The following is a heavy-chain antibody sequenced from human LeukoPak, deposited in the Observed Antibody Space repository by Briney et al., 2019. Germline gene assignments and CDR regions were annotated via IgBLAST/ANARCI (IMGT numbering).Heavy chain of an antibody. CDR1: GGSFSGYY. J-gene: IGHJ4*02. Sequence: SETLSLTCAVYGGSFSGYYWSWIRQPPGKGLEWIGEINHSGSTNYNPSLKSRVTISVDTSKNQLSLRLSSVTAADTAVYYCARENDRYGRIDYWGQGTQVTVSS. CDR2: INHSGST. CDR3: ARENDRYGRIDY. D-gene: IGHD5-18*01. V-gene: IGHV4-34*01.